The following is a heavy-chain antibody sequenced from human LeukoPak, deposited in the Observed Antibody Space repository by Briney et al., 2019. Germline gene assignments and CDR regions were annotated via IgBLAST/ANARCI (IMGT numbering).Heavy chain of an antibody. CDR2: MNPNSGGT. CDR3: ARVHRRMTKVTAFDY. J-gene: IGHJ4*02. Sequence: ASVKVSCKASGYTFTGYYMHWVRQAPGQGLEWMGWMNPNSGGTNYAQKFQGRVTMTRDTSISTAYMEQSRLRDDETALYYCARVHRRMTKVTAFDYWGQGTLVTVSS. D-gene: IGHD2-21*02. CDR1: GYTFTGYY. V-gene: IGHV1-2*02.